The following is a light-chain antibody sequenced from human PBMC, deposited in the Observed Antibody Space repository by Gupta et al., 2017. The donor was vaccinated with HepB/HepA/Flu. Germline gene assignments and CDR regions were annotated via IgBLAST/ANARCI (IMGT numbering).Light chain of an antibody. J-gene: IGKJ4*01. CDR2: AVS. V-gene: IGKV1-12*01. CDR1: QVISNC. CDR3: RQEMSFPNT. Sequence: DIHMTQSPSSVSASVGDRVTITCRASQVISNCLTWYQQKPGTAPELLLNAVSGVRRGVPSRFSGGRSSTAFTLTIIGRLPPDFATTSCRQEMSFPNTFGGGTKLEI.